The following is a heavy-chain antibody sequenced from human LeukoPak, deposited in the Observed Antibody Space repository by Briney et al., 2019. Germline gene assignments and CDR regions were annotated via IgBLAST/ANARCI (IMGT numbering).Heavy chain of an antibody. CDR1: GFTVSSNY. Sequence: GGSLRLSCAASGFTVSSNYMSWVRQAPGKGLEWVSVIYSGGSTYYADSVKGRFTISRDNSKNTLYLQMNSLRAEDTAVYYCAKTFQTYYDILTGYSKTFDYWGQGTLVTVSS. CDR2: IYSGGST. V-gene: IGHV3-66*01. D-gene: IGHD3-9*01. J-gene: IGHJ4*02. CDR3: AKTFQTYYDILTGYSKTFDY.